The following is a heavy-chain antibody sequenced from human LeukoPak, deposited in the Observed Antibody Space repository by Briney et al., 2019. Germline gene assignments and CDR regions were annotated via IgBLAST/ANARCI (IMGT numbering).Heavy chain of an antibody. D-gene: IGHD3-10*01. CDR2: IYYSGST. V-gene: IGHV4-59*01. CDR1: GGSIYYYY. Sequence: PSETLSLTCTVSGGSIYYYYWSWIRQPPGKGLEWIGYIYYSGSTTYNPSLRSRVTFSVDTSKKQFSLNLTSVTAADTAVYYCARFGFEYDVGSGIHFYYMDVWGTGTTVTVSS. J-gene: IGHJ6*03. CDR3: ARFGFEYDVGSGIHFYYMDV.